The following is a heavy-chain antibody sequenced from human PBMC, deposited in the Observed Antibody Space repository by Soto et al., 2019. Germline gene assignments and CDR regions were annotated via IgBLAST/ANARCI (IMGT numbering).Heavy chain of an antibody. D-gene: IGHD3-10*01. CDR1: GFTFSSYA. CDR2: ISGSGGST. Sequence: GGSLRLSCAASGFTFSSYAMSWVRQAPGKGLEWVSAISGSGGSTYYADSVKGRFTISRDNSKNTLYLQMNSLRAEDTAVYYCAKDHASGRITMVRGVGIDYWGQGTLVTVSS. J-gene: IGHJ4*02. V-gene: IGHV3-23*01. CDR3: AKDHASGRITMVRGVGIDY.